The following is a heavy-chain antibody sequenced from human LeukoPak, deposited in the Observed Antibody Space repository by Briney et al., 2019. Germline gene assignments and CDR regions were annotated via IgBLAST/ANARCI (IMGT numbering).Heavy chain of an antibody. D-gene: IGHD6-19*01. CDR1: GGSFSGYY. CDR2: IIHSGST. V-gene: IGHV4-34*12. J-gene: IGHJ6*02. CDR3: ARGRLKQWLVRYADYYYGMDV. Sequence: KPSETLSLTCAVYGGSFSGYYWSWIRHPPGKGLEWVGEIIHSGSTNYNPSLKRRVTISVHTSKNQFSLQLSSVTATDTAVYYCARGRLKQWLVRYADYYYGMDVWGQGTTGTVSS.